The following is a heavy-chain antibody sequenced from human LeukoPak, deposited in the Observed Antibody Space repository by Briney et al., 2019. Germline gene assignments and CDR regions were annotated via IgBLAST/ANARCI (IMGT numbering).Heavy chain of an antibody. CDR1: GYSFTSYW. J-gene: IGHJ4*02. CDR3: ARLPDTRAVPAAIYDY. CDR2: IDPSDSYT. V-gene: IGHV5-10-1*01. D-gene: IGHD2-2*01. Sequence: GESLKISCQGSGYSFTSYWISWVRQMPGKGMEWMGRIDPSDSYTNYSPSFQGHVTISADKSISTAYLQWSSLKASDTAMYYCARLPDTRAVPAAIYDYWGQGTLVTVSS.